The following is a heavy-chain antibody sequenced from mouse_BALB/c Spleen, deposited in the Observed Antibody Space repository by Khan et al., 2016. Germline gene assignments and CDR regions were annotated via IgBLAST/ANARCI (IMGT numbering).Heavy chain of an antibody. Sequence: QVQLQQSGAELMKPGASVKISCKATGYTFSTHWIEWVKQRPGHGLEWIGEILPGSGSVTYNEKFKDKAIFTAETSSNTAYMQLSSLTSEDSAVYYCAKWLLGAMDYWGQGTSVTVSS. J-gene: IGHJ4*01. V-gene: IGHV1-9*01. CDR1: GYTFSTHW. D-gene: IGHD2-3*01. CDR3: AKWLLGAMDY. CDR2: ILPGSGSV.